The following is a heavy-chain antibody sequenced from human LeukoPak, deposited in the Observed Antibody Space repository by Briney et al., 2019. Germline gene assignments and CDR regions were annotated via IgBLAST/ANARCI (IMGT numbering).Heavy chain of an antibody. J-gene: IGHJ4*02. CDR3: ARIAVRCYFDY. CDR1: GFTVSLNY. D-gene: IGHD6-19*01. V-gene: IGHV3-53*01. CDR2: IYSGGST. Sequence: GGSLRLSCAASGFTVSLNYMSWVRQAPGKGLEWVSVIYSGGSTYYADSVKGRFTISRDNSKNTVYLQMNSLRAEDTAVYYCARIAVRCYFDYWGQGTLVTVSS.